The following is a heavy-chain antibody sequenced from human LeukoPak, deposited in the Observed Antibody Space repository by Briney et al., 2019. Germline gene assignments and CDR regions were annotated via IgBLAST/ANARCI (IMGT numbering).Heavy chain of an antibody. CDR1: GGSINSYY. Sequence: MPSETLSLTCTVSGGSINSYYWSWIRQPPGKGLEWIGYIYYSGSTNYNPPLKSRVTISVDTSKNQFSLKLSSVTAADTAVYYCARELIHDSSGYYQFFDYWGQGTLVTVSS. V-gene: IGHV4-59*01. D-gene: IGHD3-22*01. CDR2: IYYSGST. CDR3: ARELIHDSSGYYQFFDY. J-gene: IGHJ4*02.